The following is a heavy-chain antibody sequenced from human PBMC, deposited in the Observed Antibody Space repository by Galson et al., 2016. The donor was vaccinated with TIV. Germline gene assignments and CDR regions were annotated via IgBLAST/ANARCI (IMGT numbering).Heavy chain of an antibody. CDR3: ARGSLDR. J-gene: IGHJ5*02. CDR1: GFTFSDYY. Sequence: SLRLSCAIFGFTFSDYYMIWVRQAPEKGLQWVSYISSSGILINYADSVKGRFTVSRDNAKDSLFLQMNSLRVEDTAVYYCARGSLDRWGQGTLVTVSS. V-gene: IGHV3-11*05. CDR2: ISSSGILI.